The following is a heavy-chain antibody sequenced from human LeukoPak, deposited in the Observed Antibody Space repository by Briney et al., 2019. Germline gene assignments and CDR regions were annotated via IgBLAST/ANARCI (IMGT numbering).Heavy chain of an antibody. CDR3: AREDIVVVPAAIDDYYYYYMDV. CDR2: IKQDGSEK. D-gene: IGHD2-2*01. Sequence: GGSLRLSCAASGFTFSSYWMSWVRQAPGKGLEWVANIKQDGSEKYYVDSVKGRFTISRDNAKNSLYLQMNSLRAEDTAVYYCAREDIVVVPAAIDDYYYYYMDVWGKGTTVTVSS. J-gene: IGHJ6*03. CDR1: GFTFSSYW. V-gene: IGHV3-7*01.